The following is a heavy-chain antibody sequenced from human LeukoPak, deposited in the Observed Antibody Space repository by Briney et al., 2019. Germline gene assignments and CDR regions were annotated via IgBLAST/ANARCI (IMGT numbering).Heavy chain of an antibody. J-gene: IGHJ5*02. CDR1: GFTFSSYS. D-gene: IGHD6-6*01. CDR2: VSSSSSTI. Sequence: GGSLRLSCAASGFTFSSYSMNWVRQAPGKGLEWVSCVSSSSSTIYYADSVKGRFTISRDNAKNSLYLQMNSLRAEDTAVYYCARGIAARRNWFDPWGQGTLVTVSS. CDR3: ARGIAARRNWFDP. V-gene: IGHV3-48*04.